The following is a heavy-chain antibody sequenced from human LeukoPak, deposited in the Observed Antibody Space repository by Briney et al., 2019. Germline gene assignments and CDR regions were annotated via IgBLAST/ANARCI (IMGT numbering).Heavy chain of an antibody. CDR1: GSSLSTSGVG. J-gene: IGHJ5*02. CDR3: AHITVPGIAVAGTISWFDP. Sequence: SGPTLVKPTQTLTLTCTFSGSSLSTSGVGVGWIRQPPGKALEWLALIYWDDDKRYSPSLKSRLTITKDTSKNQVVLTMTNMDPVDTATYYCAHITVPGIAVAGTISWFDPWGQGTLVTVSS. V-gene: IGHV2-5*02. D-gene: IGHD6-19*01. CDR2: IYWDDDK.